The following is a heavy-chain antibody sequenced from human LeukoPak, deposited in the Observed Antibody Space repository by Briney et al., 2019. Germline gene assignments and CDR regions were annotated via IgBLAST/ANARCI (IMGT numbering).Heavy chain of an antibody. CDR1: GYTFTGYY. D-gene: IGHD3-10*01. Sequence: GASVKVSCKAYGYTFTGYYMHWVRQAPGQGLEWMGWINPNSGGTNHAQKFQGRVTMTRDTSISTAYMELSRLRSDDTAVYYCARDHGSTMVWGVRFDPWGQGTLVTVSS. J-gene: IGHJ5*02. CDR2: INPNSGGT. CDR3: ARDHGSTMVWGVRFDP. V-gene: IGHV1-2*02.